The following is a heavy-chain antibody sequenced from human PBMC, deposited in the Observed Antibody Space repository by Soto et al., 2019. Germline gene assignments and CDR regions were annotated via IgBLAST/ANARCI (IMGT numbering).Heavy chain of an antibody. CDR2: IIPMFNTT. CDR1: GGTFSNYA. CDR3: ATVAQGLVPYFNY. J-gene: IGHJ4*02. V-gene: IGHV1-69*15. D-gene: IGHD6-19*01. Sequence: QVQLVQSGAEVKKPGSSVKVCCKASGGTFSNYAIHWVRQAPGQGLEWMGNIIPMFNTTGYAQKFQGRLTMTADGSTSTACMELSTLTSEDTAVYYCATVAQGLVPYFNYWGQGTLVTVSS.